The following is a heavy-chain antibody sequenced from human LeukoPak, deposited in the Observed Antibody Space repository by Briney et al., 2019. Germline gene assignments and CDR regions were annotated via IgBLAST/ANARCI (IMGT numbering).Heavy chain of an antibody. V-gene: IGHV1-18*01. Sequence: ASVTVSCKASGYTFTSYGISWVRQAPGQGLEWMGWISAYNGNTNYAQKLQGRVTMTTDTSTSTAYMELRSLRSDDTAVYYCARDTLAAAGSIFDYWGQGTLVTVSS. D-gene: IGHD6-13*01. CDR2: ISAYNGNT. CDR3: ARDTLAAAGSIFDY. CDR1: GYTFTSYG. J-gene: IGHJ4*02.